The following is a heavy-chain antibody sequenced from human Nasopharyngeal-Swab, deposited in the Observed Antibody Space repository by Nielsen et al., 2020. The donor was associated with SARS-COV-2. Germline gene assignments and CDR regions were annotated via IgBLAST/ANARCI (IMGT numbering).Heavy chain of an antibody. CDR1: GFTFSNFA. J-gene: IGHJ6*02. D-gene: IGHD5-12*01. V-gene: IGHV3-23*01. CDR2: ISGGSDSK. Sequence: GESPKTPCAASGFTFSNFAMSWVRQAPGKGLEWGSVISGGSDSKYYTDPVRGRFTIPRDNSKNTLNLQMNNLRAEDTAIYYCAKDRDSGDDSEEYYHYYGMDVWGQGAPVTVSS. CDR3: AKDRDSGDDSEEYYHYYGMDV.